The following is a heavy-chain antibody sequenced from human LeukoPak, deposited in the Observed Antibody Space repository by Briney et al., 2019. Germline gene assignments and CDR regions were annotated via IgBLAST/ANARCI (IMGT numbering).Heavy chain of an antibody. D-gene: IGHD5-18*01. Sequence: ASVKVSCKASGYTFTSYDINWVRQATGQGFEWMGWMNPNSGNTGYAQKFQGRVTMTRNTSISTAYMELSSLRSEDTAVYYCARRGYSYGYTFDYWGQGTLVTVSS. CDR2: MNPNSGNT. J-gene: IGHJ4*02. V-gene: IGHV1-8*01. CDR1: GYTFTSYD. CDR3: ARRGYSYGYTFDY.